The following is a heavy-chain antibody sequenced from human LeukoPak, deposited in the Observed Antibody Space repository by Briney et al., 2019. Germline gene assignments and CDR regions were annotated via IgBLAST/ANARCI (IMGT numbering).Heavy chain of an antibody. D-gene: IGHD2-15*01. CDR2: INHSGST. CDR1: GGSFSGYY. J-gene: IGHJ4*02. V-gene: IGHV4-34*01. CDR3: ARGDFNVAAFRRVYFDY. Sequence: SETLSLTCAVYGGSFSGYYWSWIRQPPGKGLEWIGEINHSGSTNYNPSLKSRVTISVDTSKNQFSLKLSSVTAADTAVYHCARGDFNVAAFRRVYFDYWGQGTLVTVSS.